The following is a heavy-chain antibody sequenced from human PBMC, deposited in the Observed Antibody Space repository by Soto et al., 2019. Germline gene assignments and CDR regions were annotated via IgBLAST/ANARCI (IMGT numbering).Heavy chain of an antibody. Sequence: PSETLSLTCTVSGGSISSGDYYWSWIRQPPGKGLEWIGYIYYSGSTYYNPSLKSRVTISVDTSKNQFSLKLSSVTAADTAVYYCARERKRGYCSGGSCYADYWGQGTLVTVSS. J-gene: IGHJ4*02. D-gene: IGHD2-15*01. CDR2: IYYSGST. V-gene: IGHV4-30-4*01. CDR3: ARERKRGYCSGGSCYADY. CDR1: GGSISSGDYY.